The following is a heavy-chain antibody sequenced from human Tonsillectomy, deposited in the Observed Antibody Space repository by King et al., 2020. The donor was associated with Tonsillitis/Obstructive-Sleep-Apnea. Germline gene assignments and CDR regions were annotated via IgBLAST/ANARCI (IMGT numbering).Heavy chain of an antibody. Sequence: VQLVESGAEVKKPGASVKVSCKASGYTFTSYGISWVRQAPGQGLEWMGWISAYNGNTNYAQKFQGRVTMTTDTSTSTAYMELRSLRSDDTAVYYCARGVVVVPAAISYYYYYMDVWGKGTTVTVPS. D-gene: IGHD2-2*01. J-gene: IGHJ6*03. CDR2: ISAYNGNT. CDR3: ARGVVVVPAAISYYYYYMDV. V-gene: IGHV1-18*01. CDR1: GYTFTSYG.